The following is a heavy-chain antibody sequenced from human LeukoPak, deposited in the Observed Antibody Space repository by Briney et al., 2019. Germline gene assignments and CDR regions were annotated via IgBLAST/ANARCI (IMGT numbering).Heavy chain of an antibody. CDR1: GFTFDDYA. D-gene: IGHD6-13*01. J-gene: IGHJ4*02. CDR3: AKDVTYSSSWYYIDY. CDR2: ISWNSGSI. Sequence: GGSLRLSCAASGFTFDDYAMHWVRQAPGKGLEWVSGISWNSGSIGYADSVEGRFTISRDNAKNSLYLQMNSLRAEDTALYYCAKDVTYSSSWYYIDYWGQGTLVTVSS. V-gene: IGHV3-9*01.